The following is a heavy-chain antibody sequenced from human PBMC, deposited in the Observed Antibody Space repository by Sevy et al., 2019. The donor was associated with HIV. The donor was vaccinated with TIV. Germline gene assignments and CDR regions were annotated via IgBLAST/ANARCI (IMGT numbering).Heavy chain of an antibody. Sequence: GGSLRLSCAASGFTFSSYEMNWVRQAPGKGLEWVSYISSGGSSIYYADSVKGRFTISRDNAKNSLYLQMNGLRAEDTAVYYCARKYSSSYGYFDYWGQGTLVTVSS. CDR1: GFTFSSYE. CDR3: ARKYSSSYGYFDY. CDR2: ISSGGSSI. D-gene: IGHD6-6*01. V-gene: IGHV3-48*03. J-gene: IGHJ4*02.